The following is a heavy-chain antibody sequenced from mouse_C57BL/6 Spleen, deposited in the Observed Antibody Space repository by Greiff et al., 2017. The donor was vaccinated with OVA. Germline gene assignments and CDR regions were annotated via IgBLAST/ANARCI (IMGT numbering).Heavy chain of an antibody. CDR2: IWSGGST. V-gene: IGHV2-2*01. J-gene: IGHJ1*03. D-gene: IGHD1-1*01. Sequence: QVQLQQSGPGLVQPSQSLSITCTVSGFSLTSYGVHWVRQSPGKGLEWLGVIWSGGSTDYNAAFRSRLSISKDNSKGQVFFKMNSLQADDTAIYYCASLYYGSSYGYFDVWGTGTTVTVSS. CDR3: ASLYYGSSYGYFDV. CDR1: GFSLTSYG.